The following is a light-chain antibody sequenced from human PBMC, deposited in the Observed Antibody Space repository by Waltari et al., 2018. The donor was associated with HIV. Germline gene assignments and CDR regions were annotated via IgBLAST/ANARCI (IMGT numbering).Light chain of an antibody. CDR2: NFN. V-gene: IGLV1-44*01. CDR1: SSNIGSNT. J-gene: IGLJ1*01. Sequence: QSVLTQPPSASGTPGQRVTISCSGSSSNIGSNTVNWYQQLPGTAPKLLIYNFNQRPSGVPDRLSGSKSGTSASLAISWLQSEDEADYYCAAWDDSLNGYVFGTGTKVIVL. CDR3: AAWDDSLNGYV.